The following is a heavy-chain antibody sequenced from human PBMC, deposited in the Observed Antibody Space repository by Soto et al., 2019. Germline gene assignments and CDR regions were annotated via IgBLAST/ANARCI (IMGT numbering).Heavy chain of an antibody. Sequence: QVQLVQSGAEVKKPGASVKVSCKASGYTFTSYGVSWVRQAPGQGLEWMGWISGYNGNTNYAQKLQGRGTMTTDTSTSTAYMELRSLRSDDTAVYYCARAEKYYYGSGRRYYYGMDVWGQGITVTGSS. J-gene: IGHJ6*02. D-gene: IGHD3-10*01. CDR1: GYTFTSYG. CDR3: ARAEKYYYGSGRRYYYGMDV. V-gene: IGHV1-18*04. CDR2: ISGYNGNT.